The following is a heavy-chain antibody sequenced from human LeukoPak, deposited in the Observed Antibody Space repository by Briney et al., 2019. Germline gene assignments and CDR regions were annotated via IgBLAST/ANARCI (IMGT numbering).Heavy chain of an antibody. CDR3: ARTDSSYYSWFDP. Sequence: SETLSLTCTVSGDSISSSSYYWGWIGQPPGKGLEWIATVFYTGSTYYNPSLKSRITIFVDTSKNQFSLKLSSATAADTAVYSCARTDSSYYSWFDPWGQGTLVTVSS. D-gene: IGHD3-22*01. J-gene: IGHJ5*02. CDR1: GDSISSSSYY. CDR2: VFYTGST. V-gene: IGHV4-39*01.